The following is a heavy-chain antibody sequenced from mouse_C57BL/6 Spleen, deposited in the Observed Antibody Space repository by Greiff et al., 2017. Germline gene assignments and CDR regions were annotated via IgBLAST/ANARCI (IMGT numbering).Heavy chain of an antibody. CDR3: ARGGDWFFDY. CDR2: IYPRSGNT. V-gene: IGHV1-81*01. D-gene: IGHD1-1*02. Sequence: QVQLKQSGAELARPGASVKLSCTASGYTFTSYGISWVKQRTGQGLEWIGEIYPRSGNTYYNEKLKGKATLTADKSSSTAYMELRSLPSEDSAVYFCARGGDWFFDYWGQGTTLTVSS. CDR1: GYTFTSYG. J-gene: IGHJ2*01.